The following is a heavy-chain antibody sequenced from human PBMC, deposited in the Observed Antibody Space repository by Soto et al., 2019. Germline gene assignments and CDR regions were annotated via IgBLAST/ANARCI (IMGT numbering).Heavy chain of an antibody. J-gene: IGHJ6*03. CDR1: GGSISSYY. V-gene: IGHV4-59*08. CDR3: ARIYCSSTSCYENYYYYYMDV. CDR2: IYYSGST. Sequence: SETLSLTCTVSGGSISSYYWSWIRQPPGKGLEWIGYIYYSGSTNYNPSLKSRVTISVDTSKNQFSLKLSSVTAADTAVYYCARIYCSSTSCYENYYYYYMDVWGKGTTVTVSS. D-gene: IGHD2-2*01.